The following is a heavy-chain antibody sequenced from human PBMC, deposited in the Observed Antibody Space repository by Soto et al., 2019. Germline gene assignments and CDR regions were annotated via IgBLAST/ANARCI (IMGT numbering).Heavy chain of an antibody. Sequence: PGGAPLLPSAVSDSNDDTSYMRWFREVAGKGLEWVSILYSGGQTYYTESVRGRFTISRDSSKNTLDLQMNRLTADDTAVYYCSKNNVAPAFVGFECWGKGTLVTVSS. CDR1: DSNDDTSY. CDR2: LYSGGQT. D-gene: IGHD2-2*01. CDR3: SKNNVAPAFVGFEC. J-gene: IGHJ4*02. V-gene: IGHV3-53*01.